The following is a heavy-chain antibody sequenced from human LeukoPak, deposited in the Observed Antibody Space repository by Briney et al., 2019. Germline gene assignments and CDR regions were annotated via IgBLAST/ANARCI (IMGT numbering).Heavy chain of an antibody. Sequence: GGSLRLSCAASGFTFSSYAMHWVRQAPGKGLEWVAVISYDGSNKYYADSVKGRFTIFRDNSKNTLYLQMNSLRAEDTAVYYCARGWSIVVVPAAPLDYWGQGTLVTVSS. CDR1: GFTFSSYA. V-gene: IGHV3-30*01. J-gene: IGHJ4*02. CDR2: ISYDGSNK. CDR3: ARGWSIVVVPAAPLDY. D-gene: IGHD2-2*01.